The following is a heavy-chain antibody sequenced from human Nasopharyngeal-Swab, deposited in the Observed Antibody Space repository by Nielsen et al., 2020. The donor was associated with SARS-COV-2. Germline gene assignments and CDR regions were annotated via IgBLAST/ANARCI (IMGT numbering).Heavy chain of an antibody. CDR3: ARVRQQLQHGMDV. J-gene: IGHJ6*02. CDR1: GFTFSSYS. D-gene: IGHD6-13*01. V-gene: IGHV3-21*01. Sequence: GESLKISCAASGFTFSSYSMNWVRQAPGKGLEWVSSISSSSSYIYYADSVKGRFTISRDNAKNSLYLQMSSLRAEDTAVYYCARVRQQLQHGMDVWGQGTTVT. CDR2: ISSSSSYI.